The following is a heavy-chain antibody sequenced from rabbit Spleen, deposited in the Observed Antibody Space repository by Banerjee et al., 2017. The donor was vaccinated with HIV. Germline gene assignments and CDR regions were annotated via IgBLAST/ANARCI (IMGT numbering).Heavy chain of an antibody. CDR2: INAVTGTA. CDR1: GFSFSNKAV. D-gene: IGHD4-2*01. V-gene: IGHV1S45*01. J-gene: IGHJ4*01. Sequence: QEQLVESGGGLVKPEGSLKLSCTASGFSFSNKAVMCWVRQAPGKGLEWIACINAVTGTAVYASWAKARFNFSTTSPTTVTLQMTSLTAADTATYFCARDAAGREDFNLWGPGTLVTVS. CDR3: ARDAAGREDFNL.